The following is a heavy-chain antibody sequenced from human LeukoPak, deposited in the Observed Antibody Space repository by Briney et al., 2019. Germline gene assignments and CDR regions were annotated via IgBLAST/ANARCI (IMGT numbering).Heavy chain of an antibody. CDR3: ARDLGFSGYAAFDY. D-gene: IGHD5-12*01. J-gene: IGHJ4*02. CDR1: GFTFSSYA. Sequence: GGSLRLSCAASGFTFSSYAIHWVRQAPGKGLEWVAVISYDGSNKYYADSVKGRFTISRDNSKNTLYLQVNSLRAEDTAVYYCARDLGFSGYAAFDYWGQGTLVTVSS. V-gene: IGHV3-30*04. CDR2: ISYDGSNK.